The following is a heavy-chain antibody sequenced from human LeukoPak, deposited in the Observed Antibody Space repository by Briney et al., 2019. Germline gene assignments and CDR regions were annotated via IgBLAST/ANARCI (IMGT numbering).Heavy chain of an antibody. Sequence: SETLSLTCTVSAGSISSYKWSWIRQPAGKGLEWIGRIYSSGSTNYNPSLKSRVAMSVDTSKNQFSLQLSSVTAADTAVYYCTRGIVGATAPDYWGQGTLVIVSS. V-gene: IGHV4-4*07. D-gene: IGHD1-26*01. CDR1: AGSISSYK. J-gene: IGHJ4*02. CDR3: TRGIVGATAPDY. CDR2: IYSSGST.